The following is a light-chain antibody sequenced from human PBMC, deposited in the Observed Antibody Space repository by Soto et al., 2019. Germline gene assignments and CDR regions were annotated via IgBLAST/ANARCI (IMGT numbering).Light chain of an antibody. CDR1: QDIVTY. V-gene: IGKV1-9*01. CDR3: QHFHSFPRT. J-gene: IGKJ4*01. CDR2: AAS. Sequence: DILLTQSPSFLSASVGDRVTITCRASQDIVTYLAWYQQKPGKAPKLLIYAASTLQTGVPSRFSGSGSGAEFTLTISSLQPVDFASYYCQHFHSFPRTFGGGTKVEIK.